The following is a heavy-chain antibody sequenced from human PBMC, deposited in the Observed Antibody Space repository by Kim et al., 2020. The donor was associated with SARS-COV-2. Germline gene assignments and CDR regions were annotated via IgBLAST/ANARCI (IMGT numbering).Heavy chain of an antibody. CDR3: ARPALPTKAARRWFDP. CDR1: GFTFSNYA. Sequence: GGSLRLSCEASGFTFSNYAMHWVRQAPGKGPEWVAVISYDGNNKYYEDSVRGRFTISRDDSKNTLYLQMNSLRAEDTAVYYCARPALPTKAARRWFDPWGLGTLVTVSS. J-gene: IGHJ5*02. D-gene: IGHD6-6*01. V-gene: IGHV3-30*03. CDR2: ISYDGNNK.